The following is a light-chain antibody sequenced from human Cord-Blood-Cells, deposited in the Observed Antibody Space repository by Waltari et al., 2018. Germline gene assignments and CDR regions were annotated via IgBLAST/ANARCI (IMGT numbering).Light chain of an antibody. CDR1: QSVSSSY. J-gene: IGKJ2*01. CDR2: GAS. CDR3: QQYGSSPMYT. V-gene: IGKV3-20*01. Sequence: EIVLTQSPGTLSLSPGERATLSCRASQSVSSSYLAWYQQKPGQAPRLRIYGASSRATGIPDRCSGSGSGTDFTLTISRLGPEDYAVYYWQQYGSSPMYTFGQGTKLESK.